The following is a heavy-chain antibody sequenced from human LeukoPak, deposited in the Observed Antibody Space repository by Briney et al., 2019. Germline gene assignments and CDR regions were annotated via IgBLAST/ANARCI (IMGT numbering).Heavy chain of an antibody. CDR1: GFTFSNYW. J-gene: IGHJ4*02. Sequence: GGSLRLSCAASGFTFSNYWTSWVRKAPGRGLEWVANIKHDGGERHYVGSVKGRFTISRDNTKNSVYLQMENLRAEDTALYFCGRGGSGEYTGYDDFWGRGTLVTVSS. CDR3: GRGGSGEYTGYDDF. D-gene: IGHD5-12*01. V-gene: IGHV3-7*05. CDR2: IKHDGGER.